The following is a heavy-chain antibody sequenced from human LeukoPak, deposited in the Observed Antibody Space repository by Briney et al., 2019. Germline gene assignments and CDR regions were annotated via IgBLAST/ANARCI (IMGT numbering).Heavy chain of an antibody. Sequence: PGGSLRLSCAASGFTFSSYWMSWVRQAPGKGLEWVANIKQDGSEKYYVDSVKGRFTISRDNAKNSLYLQMNSLRVEDTALYYCARDGGDKRWLQSHYFDYWGQGTLVTVSS. CDR3: ARDGGDKRWLQSHYFDY. V-gene: IGHV3-7*03. CDR1: GFTFSSYW. J-gene: IGHJ4*02. D-gene: IGHD5-24*01. CDR2: IKQDGSEK.